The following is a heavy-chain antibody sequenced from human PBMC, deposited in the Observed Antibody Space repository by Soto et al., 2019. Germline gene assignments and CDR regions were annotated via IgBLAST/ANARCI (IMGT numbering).Heavy chain of an antibody. D-gene: IGHD1-26*01. CDR3: AKDPKWKLLPGNYFDY. V-gene: IGHV3-30*18. J-gene: IGHJ4*02. CDR1: GFTFSSYG. CDR2: ISYDGSNK. Sequence: QVQLVESGGGVVQPGGSLRLSCAASGFTFSSYGMHWVRQAPGKGLEWVAVISYDGSNKYYVDSVKGRFTISRDNSKNTLYLQMNSLRAEDTAVYYCAKDPKWKLLPGNYFDYWGQGTLVTVSS.